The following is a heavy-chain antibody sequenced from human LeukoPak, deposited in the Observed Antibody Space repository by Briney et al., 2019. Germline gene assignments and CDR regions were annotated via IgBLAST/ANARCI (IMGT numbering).Heavy chain of an antibody. CDR3: ARDVGFSPDY. J-gene: IGHJ4*02. Sequence: PGGSLRLSCAVSGFSISGAWMTWVRQAPGKGLEWVANIKYDGSEKYYVDSVKGRFTISRDNVKNSLYLQMNSLRAEDTAVYYCARDVGFSPDYWGQGTLVTVSS. D-gene: IGHD3-3*02. V-gene: IGHV3-7*01. CDR1: GFSISGAW. CDR2: IKYDGSEK.